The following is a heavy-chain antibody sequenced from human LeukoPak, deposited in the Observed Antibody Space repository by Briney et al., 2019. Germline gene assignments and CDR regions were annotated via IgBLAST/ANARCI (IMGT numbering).Heavy chain of an antibody. CDR3: ARDLIAVAIYYFDY. J-gene: IGHJ4*02. Sequence: GGSLRPSCAASGFTFSSYAMHWVRQAPGKGLEWVAVISYDGSNKYYADSVKGRFTISRDNSKNTLYLQMNSLRAEDTAVYYCARDLIAVAIYYFDYWGQGTLVTVSS. V-gene: IGHV3-30-3*01. CDR1: GFTFSSYA. D-gene: IGHD6-19*01. CDR2: ISYDGSNK.